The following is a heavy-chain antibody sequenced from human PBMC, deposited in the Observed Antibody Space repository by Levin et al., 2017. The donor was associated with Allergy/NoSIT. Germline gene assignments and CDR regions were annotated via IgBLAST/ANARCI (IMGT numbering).Heavy chain of an antibody. CDR1: GFTVSSNY. J-gene: IGHJ4*02. Sequence: ETLSLTCAASGFTVSSNYMSWVRQAPGKGLEWVSVIYSGGSTYYADSVKGRFTISRDNSKNTLYLQMNSLRAEDTAVYYCAREPRDDYSNYEMYYFDYWGQGTLVTVSS. D-gene: IGHD4-11*01. V-gene: IGHV3-66*01. CDR2: IYSGGST. CDR3: AREPRDDYSNYEMYYFDY.